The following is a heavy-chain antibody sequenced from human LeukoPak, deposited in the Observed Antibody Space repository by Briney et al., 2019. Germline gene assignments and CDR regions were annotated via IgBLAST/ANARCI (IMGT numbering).Heavy chain of an antibody. CDR1: GYTFTSYY. Sequence: ASVKVSCKASGYTFTSYYMHWVRQAPGQGLEWMGIINPSGGSTSYAQKFQGRVTMTRDTSTSTVYMELSSLRSEDTAVYCCARGRVYYDSSGYQGLDYWGQGTLVTVSS. CDR2: INPSGGST. CDR3: ARGRVYYDSSGYQGLDY. D-gene: IGHD3-22*01. V-gene: IGHV1-46*01. J-gene: IGHJ4*02.